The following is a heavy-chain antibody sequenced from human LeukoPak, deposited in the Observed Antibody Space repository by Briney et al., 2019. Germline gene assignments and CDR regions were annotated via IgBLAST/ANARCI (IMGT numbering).Heavy chain of an antibody. J-gene: IGHJ3*02. CDR1: GFTFSSYW. Sequence: GGSLRLSCAASGFTFSSYWMSWVRQAPGKGLEWVANIKQDGSEKYYVDSVKGRFTISRDNAKNSLYLQMDSLRAEDTAVYYCARDDGPDVFDIWGQGTMVTVSS. CDR2: IKQDGSEK. CDR3: ARDDGPDVFDI. V-gene: IGHV3-7*01.